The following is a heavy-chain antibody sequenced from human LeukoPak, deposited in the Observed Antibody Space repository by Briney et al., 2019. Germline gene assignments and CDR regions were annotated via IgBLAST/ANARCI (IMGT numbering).Heavy chain of an antibody. V-gene: IGHV4-39*01. CDR3: ASHYDSSGYRFDY. J-gene: IGHJ4*02. CDR1: GGSISSSSYY. D-gene: IGHD3-22*01. Sequence: SETLSLTCTVTGGSISSSSYYWGWIRQPPGKGLEWIGSIYYSGSTYYNPSLKSRVTISVDTSKNQFSLKLSSVTAADTAVYYCASHYDSSGYRFDYWGQGTLVTVSS. CDR2: IYYSGST.